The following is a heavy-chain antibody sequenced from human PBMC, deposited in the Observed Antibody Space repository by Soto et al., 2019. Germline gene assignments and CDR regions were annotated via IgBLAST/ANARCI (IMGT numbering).Heavy chain of an antibody. Sequence: SETLSLTCNVSGGSISYSYWSWIRQTPGKGLEWIGYGHSNGISKYNPSLESRVLISVDTSKSLFSLKVSSVTAADTAVYYCARSFTEPYYFDFWGQGTLVTVSS. J-gene: IGHJ4*02. CDR2: GHSNGIS. CDR1: GGSISYSY. V-gene: IGHV4-59*08. CDR3: ARSFTEPYYFDF.